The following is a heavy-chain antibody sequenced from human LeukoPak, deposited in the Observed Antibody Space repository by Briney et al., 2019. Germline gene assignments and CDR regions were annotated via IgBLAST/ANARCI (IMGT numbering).Heavy chain of an antibody. D-gene: IGHD4-17*01. CDR2: ITGGHYPT. Sequence: PGGSLRLSCAASGFTFSSFAMTWVRQAPGKGLEWVSSITGGHYPTYNTDSVKGRFTISRDNSKNTLYLQMNSLRADDTAAYYCTKDPNGDYVGAFEPWGQGTLVTVSS. CDR3: TKDPNGDYVGAFEP. CDR1: GFTFSSFA. J-gene: IGHJ5*02. V-gene: IGHV3-23*01.